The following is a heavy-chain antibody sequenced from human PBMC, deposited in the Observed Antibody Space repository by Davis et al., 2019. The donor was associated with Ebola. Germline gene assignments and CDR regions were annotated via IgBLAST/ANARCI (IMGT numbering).Heavy chain of an antibody. CDR3: ATLVALRFPDQ. CDR1: GVTFTTAW. Sequence: GESLKISCEVSGVTFTTAWLTWVRQAPGKGLARVGRVISLRDGGTVNYATAVKGRFIISRDDSQNTLNLQMNSLRTEDSDGYYCATLVALRFPDQWGQGTLVIVSS. CDR2: VISLRDGGTV. D-gene: IGHD3-3*01. V-gene: IGHV3-15*01. J-gene: IGHJ4*02.